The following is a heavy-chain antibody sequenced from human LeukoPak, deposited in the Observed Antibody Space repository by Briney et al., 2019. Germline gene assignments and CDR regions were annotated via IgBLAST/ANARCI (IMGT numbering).Heavy chain of an antibody. CDR3: AKGSDIVATIITFDY. CDR2: ISGSGGST. V-gene: IGHV3-23*01. J-gene: IGHJ4*02. Sequence: PGGSLRLPCAGSGFTFSSYAMGWVRQAPGKGLEWVSTISGSGGSTYYADSVKGRFTISRDNSKNTLYLQMNSLRAEDTAVYYCAKGSDIVATIITFDYWGQGTLVTVSS. CDR1: GFTFSSYA. D-gene: IGHD5-12*01.